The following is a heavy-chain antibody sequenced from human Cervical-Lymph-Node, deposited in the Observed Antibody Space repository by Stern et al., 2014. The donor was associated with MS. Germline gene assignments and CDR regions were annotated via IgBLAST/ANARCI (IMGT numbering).Heavy chain of an antibody. V-gene: IGHV1-69*09. CDR2: VIPIIGIT. CDR1: GGSFSSSS. Sequence: QVQLVPSGGEVRKPCSSVKVSCKASGGSFSSSSIHWRRQAPGEGLEWLGRVIPIIGITNYAQKFQGRVSITASKSTGTAYMDLSSLTSDDTAVYFCARDQLDGLDVWGHGTPVIVSS. J-gene: IGHJ6*02. CDR3: ARDQLDGLDV. D-gene: IGHD1-1*01.